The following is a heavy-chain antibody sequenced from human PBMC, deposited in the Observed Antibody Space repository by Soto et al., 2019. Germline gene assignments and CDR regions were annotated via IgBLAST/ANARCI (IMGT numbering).Heavy chain of an antibody. CDR2: IKQDGSEK. J-gene: IGHJ5*02. CDR3: ARKGILTGLLWNWFDP. V-gene: IGHV3-7*01. D-gene: IGHD3-9*01. CDR1: GFTFSSYW. Sequence: TGGSLRLSCAASGFTFSSYWMSWVRQAPGKGLEWVANIKQDGSEKYYVDSVKGRFTISRDNAKNSLYLQMNSLRAEDTAVYYCARKGILTGLLWNWFDPWGQGTLVTVSS.